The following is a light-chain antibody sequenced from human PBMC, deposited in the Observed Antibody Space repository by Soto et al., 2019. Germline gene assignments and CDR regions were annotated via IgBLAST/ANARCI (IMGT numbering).Light chain of an antibody. J-gene: IGKJ1*01. V-gene: IGKV3D-20*02. CDR1: QSVSSSY. CDR3: QQRSNWPPR. CDR2: GAS. Sequence: EIVLTQSPGTLSLSPGERATLSCRASQSVSSSYLAWYQQKPGQAPRLLIYGASSRATGIPDRFSGSGSGTDFTLTISRLEPEDFAVYYCQQRSNWPPRFGQGTKVDIK.